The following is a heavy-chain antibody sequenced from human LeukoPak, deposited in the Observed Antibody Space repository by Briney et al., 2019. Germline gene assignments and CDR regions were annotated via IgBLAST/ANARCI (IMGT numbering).Heavy chain of an antibody. Sequence: ASVKVSCKASGGTFSSYAISWVRQAPGQELEWMGGIIPIFGTANYAQKLQGRVTITADESTSTAYMELSSLRSEDTAVYYCARWELLPNWFDPWGQGTLVTVSS. CDR2: IIPIFGTA. CDR1: GGTFSSYA. V-gene: IGHV1-69*13. D-gene: IGHD1-26*01. J-gene: IGHJ5*02. CDR3: ARWELLPNWFDP.